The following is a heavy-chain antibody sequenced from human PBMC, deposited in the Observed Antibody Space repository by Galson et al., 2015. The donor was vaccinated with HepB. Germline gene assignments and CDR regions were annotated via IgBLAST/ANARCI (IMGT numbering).Heavy chain of an antibody. CDR3: TTGDPKLEWLLFDAFDI. V-gene: IGHV3-15*07. CDR2: IKSKTDGGTT. D-gene: IGHD3-3*01. CDR1: GFTFSNAW. J-gene: IGHJ3*02. Sequence: SLRLSCAASGFTFSNAWMNWVRRAPGKGLEWVGRIKSKTDGGTTDYAAPVKGRFTISRDDSKNTLYLQMNSLKTEDTAVYYCTTGDPKLEWLLFDAFDIWGQGTMVTVSS.